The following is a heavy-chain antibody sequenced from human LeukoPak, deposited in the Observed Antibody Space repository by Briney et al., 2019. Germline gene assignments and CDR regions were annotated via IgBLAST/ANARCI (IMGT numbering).Heavy chain of an antibody. J-gene: IGHJ6*02. CDR3: ARDPYSSTWSYGMDV. D-gene: IGHD6-6*01. V-gene: IGHV3-7*05. CDR1: EFTFSSYW. Sequence: GGSLRLSCAASEFTFSSYWMSWVRQAPGKGLEWVANIKQDGSEEVYVDSVKGRFTISRDNAKNSLFLQMNTLRAEDTAVYYCARDPYSSTWSYGMDVWGQGTTVTVSS. CDR2: IKQDGSEE.